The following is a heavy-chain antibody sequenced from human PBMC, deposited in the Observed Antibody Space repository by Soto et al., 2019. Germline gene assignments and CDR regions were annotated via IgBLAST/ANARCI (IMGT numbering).Heavy chain of an antibody. V-gene: IGHV1-18*01. CDR3: ARGRYGDY. D-gene: IGHD1-1*01. CDR2: ISAHNGNT. Sequence: QVHLVQSGAEAKKPGASVKVSCKGSGYAFTTYGITWVRQAPGQGLEWMGWISAHNGNTNYAQKLQGRVTVTRDTSTSTAYMELRSLRSTDTAVYYCARGRYGDYWGQGALVTVSS. J-gene: IGHJ4*02. CDR1: GYAFTTYG.